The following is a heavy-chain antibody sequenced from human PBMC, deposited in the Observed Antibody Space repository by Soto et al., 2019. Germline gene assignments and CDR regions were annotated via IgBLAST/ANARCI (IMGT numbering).Heavy chain of an antibody. CDR1: GYSFTSYW. Sequence: GESLKISCKGSGYSFTSYWIGWVRQMPGKGLEWMGIIYPGDSGTRYSPSFQGQVTISADKSISTAYLQWSSLKASDTAMYYCARQFRVENYYHSSGYTSFDPWGQGTLVTVS. CDR2: IYPGDSGT. CDR3: ARQFRVENYYHSSGYTSFDP. J-gene: IGHJ5*02. V-gene: IGHV5-51*01. D-gene: IGHD3-22*01.